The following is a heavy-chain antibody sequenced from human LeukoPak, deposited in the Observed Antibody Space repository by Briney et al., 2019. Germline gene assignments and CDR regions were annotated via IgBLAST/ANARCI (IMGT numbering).Heavy chain of an antibody. CDR2: INPTGGST. V-gene: IGHV1-46*01. D-gene: IGHD6-6*01. J-gene: IGHJ4*02. CDR1: GYTFPSYF. CDR3: ARTAARRFDY. Sequence: ASVKVSCKASGYTFPSYFMHWVRQAPGQGLEWMGIINPTGGSTTYAQKFQGRVTMTRDTSTSTAYMELSSLRSDDTAVYYCARTAARRFDYWGQGTLVTVSS.